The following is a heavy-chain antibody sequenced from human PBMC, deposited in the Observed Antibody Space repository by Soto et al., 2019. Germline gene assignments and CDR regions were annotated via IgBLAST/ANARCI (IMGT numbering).Heavy chain of an antibody. V-gene: IGHV3-23*01. J-gene: IGHJ6*02. CDR1: GFTFSSYA. CDR3: AKDLFSGYDTGYGMDV. CDR2: ISGSGGST. Sequence: HPGGSLRLSCAASGFTFSSYAMSWVRQAPGKGLEWVSAISGSGGSTYYADSVKGRFTISRDNSKNTLYLQMNSLRAEDTAVYYCAKDLFSGYDTGYGMDVWGQGTPVTVSS. D-gene: IGHD5-12*01.